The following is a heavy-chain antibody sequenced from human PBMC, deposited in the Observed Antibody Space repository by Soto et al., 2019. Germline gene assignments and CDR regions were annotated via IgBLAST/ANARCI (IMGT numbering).Heavy chain of an antibody. Sequence: GGSLRLSCAASGFTFDDYAMHWVRQAPGKGLEWVSGISWNSGSIGYADSVKGRFTISRDNAKNSLYLQMNSLRAEDTALYYCAKDASPYGSSTSCYDAFDIWGQGTMVTVSS. CDR1: GFTFDDYA. CDR2: ISWNSGSI. D-gene: IGHD2-2*01. J-gene: IGHJ3*02. CDR3: AKDASPYGSSTSCYDAFDI. V-gene: IGHV3-9*01.